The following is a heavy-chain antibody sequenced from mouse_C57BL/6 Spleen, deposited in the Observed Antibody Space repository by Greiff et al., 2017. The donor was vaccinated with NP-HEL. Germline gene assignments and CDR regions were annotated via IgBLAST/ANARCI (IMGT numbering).Heavy chain of an antibody. Sequence: EVKVEESGGGLVQPGGSMKLSCVASGFTFSNYWMNWVRQSPEKGLEWVAQIRLKSDNYATRYAESVKGTFTISRDDSKRSVYLQMNNLRDEDTGMCYGTGGIYYGYNWFAYWGQGTPVTVSA. D-gene: IGHD2-2*01. CDR2: IRLKSDNYAT. CDR1: GFTFSNYW. V-gene: IGHV6-3*01. CDR3: TGGIYYGYNWFAY. J-gene: IGHJ3*01.